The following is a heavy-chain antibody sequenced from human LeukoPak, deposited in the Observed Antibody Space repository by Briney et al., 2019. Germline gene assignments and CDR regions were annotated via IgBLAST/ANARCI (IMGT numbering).Heavy chain of an antibody. CDR1: GGSISGYY. D-gene: IGHD3-22*01. Sequence: SETLSLTCTVSGGSISGYYWSWIRQPPGKGLEWIGYIHFSGSTNYNPSLKSRVTISVDTSKNQFSLKLSSVTAADTAVYYCARMTSSGYFEVYWGQGTLVTVSS. V-gene: IGHV4-59*01. J-gene: IGHJ4*02. CDR2: IHFSGST. CDR3: ARMTSSGYFEVY.